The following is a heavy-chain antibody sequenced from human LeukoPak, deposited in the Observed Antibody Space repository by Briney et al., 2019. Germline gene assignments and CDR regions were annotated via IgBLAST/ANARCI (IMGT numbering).Heavy chain of an antibody. CDR3: AKVAERWLQLAYFDY. CDR2: IKQDGSEK. CDR1: GFTFSSYW. V-gene: IGHV3-7*01. Sequence: GGSLRLSCAASGFTFSSYWMSWVRQAPGKGLEWVANIKQDGSEKYYVDSVKGRFTISRDNAKNSLYLQMNSLRAEDTAVYYCAKVAERWLQLAYFDYWGQGTLVTVSS. D-gene: IGHD5-24*01. J-gene: IGHJ4*02.